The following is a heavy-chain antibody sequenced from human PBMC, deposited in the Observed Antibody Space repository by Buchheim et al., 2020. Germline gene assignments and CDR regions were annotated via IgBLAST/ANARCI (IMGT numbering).Heavy chain of an antibody. J-gene: IGHJ4*02. CDR3: ARVGYYGSGSFGY. V-gene: IGHV4-34*01. CDR1: GGSFNGYY. Sequence: QVQLQQWGAGLLKPSETLSLNCAVFGGSFNGYYWSWIRQPPGKGLEWIGEINHSGSTNYNPSLKSRVTILIDTSKTQFSLRLCSVSAADTAVYYCARVGYYGSGSFGYWGQGTL. CDR2: INHSGST. D-gene: IGHD3-10*01.